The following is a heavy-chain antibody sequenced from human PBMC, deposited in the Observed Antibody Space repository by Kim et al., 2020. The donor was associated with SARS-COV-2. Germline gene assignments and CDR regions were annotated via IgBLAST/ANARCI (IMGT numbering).Heavy chain of an antibody. Sequence: GGSLRLSCAASGFTFSSYWMHWVRQAPGKGLVWVSRINSDGSSTSYADSVKGRFTISRDNAKNTLYLQMKSLRAEDTAVYYCARVLVRGVHYYYYYGMDVWGQGTTVTVSS. V-gene: IGHV3-74*01. CDR3: ARVLVRGVHYYYYYGMDV. CDR2: INSDGSST. CDR1: GFTFSSYW. D-gene: IGHD3-10*01. J-gene: IGHJ6*02.